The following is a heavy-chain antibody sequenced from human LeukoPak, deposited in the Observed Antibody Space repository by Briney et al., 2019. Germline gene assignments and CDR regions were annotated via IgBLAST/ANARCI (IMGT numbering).Heavy chain of an antibody. V-gene: IGHV1-24*01. CDR2: FDPEDGET. D-gene: IGHD3-10*01. J-gene: IGHJ4*02. Sequence: RASVKVSCKVSGYTLTELSMHWVRQAPGKGLEWMGGFDPEDGETIYAQKFQGRVTMTRNTSIGTAYMELSSLRSEDTAVYYCARGPYYYGSGSTNLIDYWGQGTLVTVSS. CDR3: ARGPYYYGSGSTNLIDY. CDR1: GYTLTELS.